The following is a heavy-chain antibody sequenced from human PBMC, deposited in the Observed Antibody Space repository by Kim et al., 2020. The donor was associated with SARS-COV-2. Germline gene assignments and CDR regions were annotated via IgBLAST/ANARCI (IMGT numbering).Heavy chain of an antibody. CDR2: TYYRSKWFN. J-gene: IGHJ1*01. D-gene: IGHD6-13*01. Sequence: SQTLSLTCVISGDSVSSNSTAWNWLRQSPSRGLEWLGRTYYRSKWFNDYAVSVQSRVTIKPDTSKNHFSLQLTSVTPEDTAVYYCAREGHSAAGAEYFQFWGQGTLVTVSS. V-gene: IGHV6-1*01. CDR1: GDSVSSNSTA. CDR3: AREGHSAAGAEYFQF.